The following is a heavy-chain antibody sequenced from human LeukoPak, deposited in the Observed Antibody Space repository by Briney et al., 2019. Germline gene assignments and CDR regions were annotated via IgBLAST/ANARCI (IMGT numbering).Heavy chain of an antibody. CDR2: IYYSGST. CDR1: GGSISSSSYY. CDR3: ARRSFGSASPLRMDV. V-gene: IGHV4-39*01. Sequence: KPSETLSLTCTVSGGSISSSSYYWGWIRQPPGKGLEWIGSIYYSGSTYYNPSLKSRVTISVDTSKNQFSLKLSSVTAADTAVYYCARRSFGSASPLRMDVWGQGTTVTVSS. D-gene: IGHD3-10*01. J-gene: IGHJ6*02.